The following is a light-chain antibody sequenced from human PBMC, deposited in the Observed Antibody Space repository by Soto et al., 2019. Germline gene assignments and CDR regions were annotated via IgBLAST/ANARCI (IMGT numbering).Light chain of an antibody. CDR2: AVS. CDR3: FSYAGNDNWV. Sequence: QSALTQPPSASGSPGQSVTISCTGTTSDVGAYDFVSWFQQHPGKAPKLIIYAVSQRPSGVPDRFLGSKYGNTAALTVSGLQAEDDADYYCFSYAGNDNWVFGGGTKLTVL. J-gene: IGLJ3*02. V-gene: IGLV2-8*01. CDR1: TSDVGAYDF.